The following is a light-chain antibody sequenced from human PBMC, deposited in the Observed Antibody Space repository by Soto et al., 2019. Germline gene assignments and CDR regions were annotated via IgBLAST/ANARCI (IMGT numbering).Light chain of an antibody. V-gene: IGKV3-15*01. Sequence: IVRPQSPATLSVSPGERATLSCRASQSVSSNLAWYQQKPGQAPRLPIYGASTRATGIPARFSGSGSGTDFTLTISRLEPEDFAVYHCQQYSSSPLTFGGGTKVAIK. CDR1: QSVSSN. CDR2: GAS. J-gene: IGKJ4*01. CDR3: QQYSSSPLT.